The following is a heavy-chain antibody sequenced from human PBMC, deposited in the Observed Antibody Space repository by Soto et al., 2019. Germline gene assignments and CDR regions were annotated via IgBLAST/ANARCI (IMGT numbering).Heavy chain of an antibody. V-gene: IGHV3-23*01. CDR1: GFTFSSYA. CDR2: ILGGSGKT. J-gene: IGHJ4*02. D-gene: IGHD2-2*01. CDR3: VKGGPVGVSGDDY. Sequence: EVQLLESGGGLVQPGGSLRLSCAASGFTFSSYAMTWVRQAPGKGLEWVALILGGSGKTYYADSVKGRFTISRDNSKNTLYLQMNSLIAEDSALYCCVKGGPVGVSGDDYWGQGTLVTVSS.